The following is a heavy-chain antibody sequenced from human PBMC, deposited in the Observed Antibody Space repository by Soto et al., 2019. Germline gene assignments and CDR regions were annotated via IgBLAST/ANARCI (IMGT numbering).Heavy chain of an antibody. CDR2: IIPIFGTA. J-gene: IGHJ6*02. V-gene: IGHV1-69*13. CDR3: AILGVYSGYDPYYYGMDV. CDR1: GGTFSSYA. D-gene: IGHD5-12*01. Sequence: ASVKVSCKASGGTFSSYAISWVRQAPGQGLEWMGGIIPIFGTANYAQKFQGRVTITADESTSTAYMELSSLRSEDTAVYYCAILGVYSGYDPYYYGMDVWGQGTTVTVSS.